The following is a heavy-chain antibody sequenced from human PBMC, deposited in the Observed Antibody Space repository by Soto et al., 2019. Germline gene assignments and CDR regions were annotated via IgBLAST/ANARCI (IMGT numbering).Heavy chain of an antibody. CDR1: GFTFTSSA. Sequence: QMPLVQSGPEVKKPGTSVKVSCKASGFTFTSSAVPWVRQARGQRLVWIGWIVVGSCNTNYAQKFQERDTITRDMSTRSAYMELSSLSSEDTAVYYCAAEGYCSSTSCYTPVPYYYGMDVWGQGTTVTVSS. CDR3: AAEGYCSSTSCYTPVPYYYGMDV. V-gene: IGHV1-58*01. CDR2: IVVGSCNT. D-gene: IGHD2-2*02. J-gene: IGHJ6*02.